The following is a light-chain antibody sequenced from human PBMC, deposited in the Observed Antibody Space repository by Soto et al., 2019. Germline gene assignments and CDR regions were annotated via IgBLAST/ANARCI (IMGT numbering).Light chain of an antibody. Sequence: ETLMTQSPATLSVSPGERATLSCRASQSVNNNLAWYQQKLGQAPRVLIYGASSRANGIPDRFSGSGSGTDFTLTISRLEPEDFAVYYCHQYGSSPLTFGGGTKVDIK. CDR3: HQYGSSPLT. CDR1: QSVNNN. V-gene: IGKV3-20*01. CDR2: GAS. J-gene: IGKJ4*01.